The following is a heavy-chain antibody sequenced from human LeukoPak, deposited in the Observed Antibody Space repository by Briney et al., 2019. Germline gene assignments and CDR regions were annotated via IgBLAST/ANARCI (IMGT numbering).Heavy chain of an antibody. J-gene: IGHJ2*01. CDR2: IYHSGST. V-gene: IGHV4-59*08. Sequence: SETLSLTCTVSGVSISSYYWSWIRQPPGEGLEWIGFIYHSGSTNYNPSLKSRVTISVETSTNQFSLKMKSVTAADTAVYYCARQLNYWYFDLWGRGTLVTVSS. CDR1: GVSISSYY. CDR3: ARQLNYWYFDL.